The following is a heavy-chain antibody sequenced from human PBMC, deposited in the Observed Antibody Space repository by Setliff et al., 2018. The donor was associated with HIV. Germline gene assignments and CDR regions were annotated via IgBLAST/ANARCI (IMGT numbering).Heavy chain of an antibody. J-gene: IGHJ3*02. CDR1: GGSFTSRSYY. CDR3: ARSKTFYDFWGGYYTHGAFKI. CDR2: IFYSGIT. Sequence: SETLSLTCTVSGGSFTSRSYYWGWIRQPPGKGLEWIGSIFYSGITYYNPSLKSRVTISVDTSKNQFSLNLTSVTAVDTAVYYCARSKTFYDFWGGYYTHGAFKIWGLGTMVTVSS. V-gene: IGHV4-39*01. D-gene: IGHD3-3*01.